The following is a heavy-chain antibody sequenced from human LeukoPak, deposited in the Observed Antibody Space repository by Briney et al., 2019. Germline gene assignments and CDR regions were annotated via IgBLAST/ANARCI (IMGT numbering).Heavy chain of an antibody. CDR2: INPNSGGT. V-gene: IGHV1-2*02. CDR3: ARDPPSTVTWYYFDY. Sequence: GASVKVSCKASGYTFTGYYMHWVRQAPGQGLEWMGWINPNSGGTNYAQKFQGRVTMTRDTSISTAYMELSRLRSDDTAVYYCARDPPSTVTWYYFDYWGQGTLVTVSS. J-gene: IGHJ4*02. CDR1: GYTFTGYY. D-gene: IGHD4-11*01.